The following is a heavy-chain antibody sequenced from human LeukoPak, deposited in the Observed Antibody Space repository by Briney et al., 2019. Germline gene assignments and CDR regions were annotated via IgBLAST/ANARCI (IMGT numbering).Heavy chain of an antibody. CDR2: IYHRGST. Sequence: SETLSLTCAVSGGSISSDDYFWSWIRQCPGKGLEWIGYIYHRGSTSYNPSLKSRVTISLDKSRNQFSLNLSSVTAADSAVYYCARAPYDILTGYFLFDSWGQGTLVTVSS. CDR1: GGSISSDDYF. D-gene: IGHD3-9*01. J-gene: IGHJ4*02. V-gene: IGHV4-30-2*06. CDR3: ARAPYDILTGYFLFDS.